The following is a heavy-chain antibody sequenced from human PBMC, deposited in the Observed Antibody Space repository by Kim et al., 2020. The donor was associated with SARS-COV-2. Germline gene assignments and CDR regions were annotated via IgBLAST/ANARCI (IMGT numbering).Heavy chain of an antibody. D-gene: IGHD1-1*01. CDR2: ISWNSGNI. V-gene: IGHV3-9*01. CDR3: AKDGGTGTSRYFYYGMDV. J-gene: IGHJ6*02. Sequence: GGSLRLSCVASGFTFDDYAMHWVRQAPGKGLEWVSGISWNSGNIGYADSVKGRFTISRDKAKNSLYLQMNSLRGEDTALYYCAKDGGTGTSRYFYYGMDVWGQGTTVTVS. CDR1: GFTFDDYA.